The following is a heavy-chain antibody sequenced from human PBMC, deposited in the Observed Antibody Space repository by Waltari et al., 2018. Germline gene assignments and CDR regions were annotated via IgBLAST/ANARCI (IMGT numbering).Heavy chain of an antibody. J-gene: IGHJ4*02. CDR2: IFLGVKT. CDR3: ARDRGKGLYLDS. V-gene: IGHV4-4*02. CDR1: GEPLSSGHW. Sequence: QVQLRESGPGLVKPSGTLSLTCGVSGEPLSSGHWWSWVRQPPGKGLEWVGQIFLGVKTNYNPSLDGRVTISMDTSNNQFSLTLTSATASDTAVYYCARDRGKGLYLDSWGQGTLVTVSP. D-gene: IGHD2-15*01.